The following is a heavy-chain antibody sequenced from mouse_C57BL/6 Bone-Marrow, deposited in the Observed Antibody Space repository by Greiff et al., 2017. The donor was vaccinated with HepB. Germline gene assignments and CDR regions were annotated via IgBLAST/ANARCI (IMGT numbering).Heavy chain of an antibody. Sequence: QVQLQQPGAELVRPGSSVKLSCKASGYTFTSYWMHWVKQRPIQGLEWIGNIDPSDSETHYNQKFKDKATLTVDKSSSTAYMQLSSLTSEDSAVYYCALRRTPRYAMDYWGQGTSVTVSS. V-gene: IGHV1-52*01. CDR3: ALRRTPRYAMDY. CDR1: GYTFTSYW. D-gene: IGHD2-12*01. CDR2: IDPSDSET. J-gene: IGHJ4*01.